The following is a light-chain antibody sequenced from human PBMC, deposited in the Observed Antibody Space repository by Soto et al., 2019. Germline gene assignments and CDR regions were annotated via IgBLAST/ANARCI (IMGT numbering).Light chain of an antibody. CDR3: SSYTSSSTYV. V-gene: IGLV2-14*01. Sequence: QSALTQPASVSGSPGQSITISCTGTSSDVGTYNYVSWYQLHPGKAPKLMVYEVSNRPSGVSNRFSGSKSGNTASLTFSGLQAEDEADYHCSSYTSSSTYVFGTGTKLTVL. CDR1: SSDVGTYNY. J-gene: IGLJ1*01. CDR2: EVS.